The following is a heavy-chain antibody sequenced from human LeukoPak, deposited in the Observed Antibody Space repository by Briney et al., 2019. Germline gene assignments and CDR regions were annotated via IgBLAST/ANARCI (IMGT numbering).Heavy chain of an antibody. CDR3: AKHSVLTGSGYAFDI. CDR1: GGSISNYY. D-gene: IGHD3-9*01. J-gene: IGHJ3*02. V-gene: IGHV4-59*08. CDR2: IHYSGGT. Sequence: SETLSLTRTVSGGSISNYYWSWIRQPPGKGLEWIGYIHYSGGTKYNPSLKSRVIISVDMSMNQFSLKLSSVTAADTAMYYCAKHSVLTGSGYAFDIWGQGTAVTVSS.